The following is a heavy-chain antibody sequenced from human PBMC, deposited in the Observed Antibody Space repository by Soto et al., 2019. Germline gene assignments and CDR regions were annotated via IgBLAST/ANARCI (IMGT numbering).Heavy chain of an antibody. CDR1: GYSFSSYG. V-gene: IGHV1-18*01. D-gene: IGHD3-22*01. CDR2: INTYNGNR. CDR3: ARDRLRGYDSSGFYS. J-gene: IGHJ4*02. Sequence: ASVKVSCKASGYSFSSYGINWVRQAPGRELEWMGWINTYNGNRNYAQKFEDRVTMTTATSTNTVYMELRSLKSDDTAIYYCARDRLRGYDSSGFYSWGQGTLVTVSS.